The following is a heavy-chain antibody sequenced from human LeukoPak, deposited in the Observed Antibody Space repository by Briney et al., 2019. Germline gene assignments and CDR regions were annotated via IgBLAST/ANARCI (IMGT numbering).Heavy chain of an antibody. CDR3: ARSYYQSPYYYYMDV. D-gene: IGHD1-26*01. J-gene: IGHJ6*03. CDR1: GGSISSYY. CDR2: IYYSGST. Sequence: SETLSLTCTVSGGSISSYYWSWIRQPPGKGLEWIVYIYYSGSTNYNPSLKSRVTISVDTSKNTFSLKLSSVTAADTAVYYCARSYYQSPYYYYMDVWGKGTTVTVSS. V-gene: IGHV4-59*01.